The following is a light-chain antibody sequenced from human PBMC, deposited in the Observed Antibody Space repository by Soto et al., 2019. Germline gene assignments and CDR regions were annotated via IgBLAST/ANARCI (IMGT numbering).Light chain of an antibody. V-gene: IGKV1-5*01. Sequence: DIQRTQSPSTLSASVGGRVTITCRASQSISSSLAWYQKKPGKDPKLLIYDASSLQIGVPSRFSGSGSGTEFTLIISSLQTDDCATYYGQQSNTYPLTFGGGTKLDIK. CDR3: QQSNTYPLT. CDR1: QSISSS. CDR2: DAS. J-gene: IGKJ4*01.